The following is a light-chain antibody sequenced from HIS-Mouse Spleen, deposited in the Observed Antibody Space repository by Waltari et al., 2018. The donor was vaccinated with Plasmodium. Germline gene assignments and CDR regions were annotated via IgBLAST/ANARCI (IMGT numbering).Light chain of an antibody. CDR2: EDS. J-gene: IGLJ3*02. V-gene: IGLV3-10*01. CDR3: YSTDSSGNHRV. CDR1: ALPKKY. Sequence: SYELTQPPSVSVSPGQTASSTCSGDALPKKYAYWYQQKSGKAPVLVIYEDSKRPSGIPERFSGSSSGTMATLTISGAQVEDEADYYCYSTDSSGNHRVFGGGTKLTVL.